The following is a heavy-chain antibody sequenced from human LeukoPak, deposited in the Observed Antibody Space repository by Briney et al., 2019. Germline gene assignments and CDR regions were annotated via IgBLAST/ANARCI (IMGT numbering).Heavy chain of an antibody. D-gene: IGHD7-27*01. CDR1: GFTFSSYG. V-gene: IGHV3-30*02. Sequence: PGGSLRLSCAASGFTFSSYGMHWVRQAPGKGLEWVAFIRYDGSNKYYADSVKGRFTISRDNAKNSLYLQMNSLRAEDTAVYYCARDRGLKGRELGATDYWGQGTLVTVSS. J-gene: IGHJ4*02. CDR2: IRYDGSNK. CDR3: ARDRGLKGRELGATDY.